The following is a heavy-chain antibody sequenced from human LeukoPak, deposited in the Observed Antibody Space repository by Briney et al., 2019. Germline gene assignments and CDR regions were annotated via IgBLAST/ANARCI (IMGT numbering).Heavy chain of an antibody. D-gene: IGHD5-18*01. CDR3: ARGYAGEAMVPNYGMDV. CDR1: GYTFTSYG. Sequence: ASVKVSCKASGYTFTSYGISWVRQAPGKGLECMGGIIPIFGTANYAQKFQGRVTITADESTSTAYMELSSLRSEDTAVYYCARGYAGEAMVPNYGMDVWGQGTTVTVSS. V-gene: IGHV1-69*13. CDR2: IIPIFGTA. J-gene: IGHJ6*02.